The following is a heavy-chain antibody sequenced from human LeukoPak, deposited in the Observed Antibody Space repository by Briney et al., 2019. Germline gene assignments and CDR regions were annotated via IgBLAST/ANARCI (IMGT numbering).Heavy chain of an antibody. CDR1: GFSLSDYV. V-gene: IGHV3-30*02. J-gene: IGHJ4*02. CDR3: AKGLSNWGNFDH. CDR2: SRRDINHQ. Sequence: GGSLRLSCTVSGFSLSDYVMGWVRQAPGKGLAWVALSRRDINHQYYVDSVQGRFIVSRDNSRNTLYLRMNSLRPEDTAVYYCAKGLSNWGNFDHWGRGSLVAVSS. D-gene: IGHD7-27*01.